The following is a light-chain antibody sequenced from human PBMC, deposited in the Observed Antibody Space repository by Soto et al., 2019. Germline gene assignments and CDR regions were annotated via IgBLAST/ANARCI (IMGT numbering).Light chain of an antibody. CDR2: AAS. J-gene: IGKJ3*01. V-gene: IGKV3-20*01. CDR3: QQYGSSLFT. CDR1: QSVSSSY. Sequence: EIVLTQSPGTLSLSPGERATLSCRASQSVSSSYLAWYQQKPGQAPRLLIYAASSRATGIPDRFRGSGSGTDFTLTISRLEPEDFAVYYCQQYGSSLFTFGPGTKVDIK.